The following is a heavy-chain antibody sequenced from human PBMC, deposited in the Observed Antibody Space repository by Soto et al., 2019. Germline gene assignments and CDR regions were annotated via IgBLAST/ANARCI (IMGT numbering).Heavy chain of an antibody. V-gene: IGHV1-18*01. CDR3: ATGAMGSGIDY. D-gene: IGHD1-26*01. CDR1: GGTFSSYA. Sequence: GASVKVSCKASGGTFSSYAISWVRQAPGQGLEWMGGIIPNNGKTNYAQKFQGRVTMTTDASTSTAYMELRSLRSDDTVVYYCATGAMGSGIDYWGQGTLVTVSS. J-gene: IGHJ4*02. CDR2: IIPNNGKT.